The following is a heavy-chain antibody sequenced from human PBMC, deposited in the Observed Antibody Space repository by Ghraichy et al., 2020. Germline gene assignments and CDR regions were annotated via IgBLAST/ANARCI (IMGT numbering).Heavy chain of an antibody. V-gene: IGHV1-69*13. CDR3: ARGGAYSGYDWVAAVAGTNYYYGMDV. J-gene: IGHJ6*02. CDR2: IIPIFGTA. Sequence: SVKVSCKASGGTFSSYAISWVRQAPGQGLEWMGGIIPIFGTANYAQKFQGRVTITADESTSTAYMELSSLRSEDTAVYYCARGGAYSGYDWVAAVAGTNYYYGMDVWGQGTTVTVSS. CDR1: GGTFSSYA. D-gene: IGHD5-12*01.